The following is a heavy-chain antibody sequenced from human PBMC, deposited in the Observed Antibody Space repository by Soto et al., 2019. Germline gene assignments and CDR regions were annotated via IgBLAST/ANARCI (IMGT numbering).Heavy chain of an antibody. J-gene: IGHJ3*02. CDR2: INPNSGGT. Sequence: ASVKVSCKASGYTFTGCYMHWVRQAPGQGLEWMGWINPNSGGTNYAQKFQGWVTMTRDTSISTAYMELSRLRSDDTAVYYCARNHEDSAMSYAFDIWGQGTMVTVS. D-gene: IGHD2-2*01. V-gene: IGHV1-2*04. CDR3: ARNHEDSAMSYAFDI. CDR1: GYTFTGCY.